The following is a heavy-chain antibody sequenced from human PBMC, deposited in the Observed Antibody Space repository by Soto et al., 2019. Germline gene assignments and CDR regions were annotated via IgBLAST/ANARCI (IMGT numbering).Heavy chain of an antibody. D-gene: IGHD6-6*01. V-gene: IGHV4-59*01. J-gene: IGHJ4*02. CDR1: GGSISSYY. CDR2: IYYSGST. CDR3: ASRYSSSSSLDY. Sequence: QVQLQESGPGLVKPSETLSLTCTVSGGSISSYYWSWIRQPPGKGLEWIGYIYYSGSTNYNPSLTSRVTISVDTSKNQFPLRLSSVTAADTAVYYCASRYSSSSSLDYWGQGTLVTVSS.